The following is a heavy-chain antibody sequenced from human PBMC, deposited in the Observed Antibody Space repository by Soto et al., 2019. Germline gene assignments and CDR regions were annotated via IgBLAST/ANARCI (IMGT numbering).Heavy chain of an antibody. Sequence: QLQLVESGGGLVKPGGSLTLSCEVSGFTFSDFAMTWIRQAPGKGLEWVSYISSTGTTAYYAASAKGRFTISRDNAKKSLFLQMNSLKVEDTAVYYCAEGGYDLGHWGQGTLVTVSS. J-gene: IGHJ1*01. CDR3: AEGGYDLGH. V-gene: IGHV3-11*01. CDR1: GFTFSDFA. CDR2: ISSTGTTA. D-gene: IGHD5-12*01.